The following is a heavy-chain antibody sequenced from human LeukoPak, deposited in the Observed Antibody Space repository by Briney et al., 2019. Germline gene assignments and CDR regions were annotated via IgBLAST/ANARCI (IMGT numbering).Heavy chain of an antibody. CDR1: GGTFSKNA. J-gene: IGHJ6*02. CDR3: GRIKAVGVPVAVDAYYCSGLDV. CDR2: IIPVVGVA. Sequence: GASMKVSCKASGGTFSKNAISWVRQAPGQGLEWTGRIIPVVGVAQYAQKFQGRVTITTDPSTTKAYMELSSLGSEDTALYYCGRIKAVGVPVAVDAYYCSGLDVWGQGTTATVSS. D-gene: IGHD2-15*01. V-gene: IGHV1-69*04.